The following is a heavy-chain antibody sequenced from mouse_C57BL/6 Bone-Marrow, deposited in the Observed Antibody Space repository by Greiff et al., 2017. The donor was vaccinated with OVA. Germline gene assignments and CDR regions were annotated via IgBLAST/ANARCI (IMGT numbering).Heavy chain of an antibody. J-gene: IGHJ4*01. V-gene: IGHV14-3*01. Sequence: EVKLQESVAELVRPGASVKLSCTASGFNIKNTYMHWVKQRPEQGLEWIGRIDPANGNTKYAPKFQGKATITADTSSNTAYLQLSSLTSEDTAIYYCATLYYGIFYYAMDYWGQGTSVTVSS. CDR1: GFNIKNTY. CDR3: ATLYYGIFYYAMDY. CDR2: IDPANGNT. D-gene: IGHD2-1*01.